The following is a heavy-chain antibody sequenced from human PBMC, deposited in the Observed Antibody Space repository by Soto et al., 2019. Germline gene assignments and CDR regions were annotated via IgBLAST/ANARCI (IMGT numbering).Heavy chain of an antibody. CDR2: IIPIFGTA. CDR1: GGTFSSYA. Sequence: GASVKVSCKASGGTFSSYAISWVRQAPGQGLEWMGGIIPIFGTANYAQKFQGRVTITADESTSTAYMELSSLRSEDTAVYYCARDFGGDITMIVVAHAFDIWGQGTMVTVS. J-gene: IGHJ3*02. CDR3: ARDFGGDITMIVVAHAFDI. V-gene: IGHV1-69*13. D-gene: IGHD3-22*01.